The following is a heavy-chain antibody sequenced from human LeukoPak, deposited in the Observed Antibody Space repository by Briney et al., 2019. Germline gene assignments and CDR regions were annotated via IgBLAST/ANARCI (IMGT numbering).Heavy chain of an antibody. Sequence: SVKVSCKASGGTFSSYAISWVRQAPGQGLEWMGGIIPNFGTANYAQKLQGRVTITTDESTSTAYTELSSLRSEDTAVYYCARGYCSSTSCYKAFYYYYYMDVWGKGTTVTVSS. V-gene: IGHV1-69*05. CDR3: ARGYCSSTSCYKAFYYYYYMDV. J-gene: IGHJ6*03. D-gene: IGHD2-2*02. CDR2: IIPNFGTA. CDR1: GGTFSSYA.